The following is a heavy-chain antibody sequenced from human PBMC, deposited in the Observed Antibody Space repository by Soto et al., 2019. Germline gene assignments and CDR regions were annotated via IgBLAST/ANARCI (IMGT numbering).Heavy chain of an antibody. Sequence: PGVSLSISCMGSGFSFTTYCSTWFRQMPGKGLEWMGIIYPGDSKTTYSPSFQGQVTISADKSISTAYLQWSSLKASETAMYYCVRVSVNDENSADFDVWGLETTLTVS. D-gene: IGHD3-3*01. V-gene: IGHV5-51*01. CDR2: IYPGDSKT. J-gene: IGHJ6*02. CDR1: GFSFTTYC. CDR3: VRVSVNDENSADFDV.